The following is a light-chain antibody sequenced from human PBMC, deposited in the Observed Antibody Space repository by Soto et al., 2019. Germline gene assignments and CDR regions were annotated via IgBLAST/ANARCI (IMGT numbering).Light chain of an antibody. CDR2: AAS. CDR3: LQLNSYTRT. CDR1: QSISSW. Sequence: DIQMTQSPSTLSASVGDRVTITCRASQSISSWLAWYQQKPGKDPKLLIYAASTLQSGVPSRFSGSVSGTDFNLTLRSLQTDDCATYEGLQLNSYTRTFCPWTKVDIK. V-gene: IGKV1-5*01. J-gene: IGKJ1*01.